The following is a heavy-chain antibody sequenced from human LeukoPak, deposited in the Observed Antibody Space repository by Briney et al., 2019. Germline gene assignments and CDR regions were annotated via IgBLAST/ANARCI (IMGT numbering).Heavy chain of an antibody. Sequence: ASVKVSCKASGGTFSSYAISWVRQAPGQGLEWMGGIIPIFGTANYAQKLQDRVTITTDESTSKAYMELRSLRSEDTAVYYCATREEGYRYGYGGGWFDPWGQGTLVTVSS. CDR1: GGTFSSYA. J-gene: IGHJ5*02. D-gene: IGHD5-18*01. V-gene: IGHV1-69*05. CDR3: ATREEGYRYGYGGGWFDP. CDR2: IIPIFGTA.